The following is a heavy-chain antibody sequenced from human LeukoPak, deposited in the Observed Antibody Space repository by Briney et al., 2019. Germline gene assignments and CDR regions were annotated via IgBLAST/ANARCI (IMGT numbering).Heavy chain of an antibody. J-gene: IGHJ4*02. CDR1: GFTFSSYG. CDR2: ISYDGSNK. D-gene: IGHD2-2*01. V-gene: IGHV3-30*03. Sequence: GGSLRLSCAASGFTFSSYGMHWVRQAPGKGLEWVAVISYDGSNKYYADSVKGRFTISRDNSKNTVYLQMNSLRAEDTAVYYCAAPGVPAATYYFDYWGQGTLVTVSS. CDR3: AAPGVPAATYYFDY.